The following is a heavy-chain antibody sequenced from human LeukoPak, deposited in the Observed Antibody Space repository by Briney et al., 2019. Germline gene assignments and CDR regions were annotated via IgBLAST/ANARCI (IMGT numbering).Heavy chain of an antibody. CDR3: ARGRRKVGAKGRPTDY. V-gene: IGHV4-61*02. J-gene: IGHJ4*02. D-gene: IGHD1-26*01. Sequence: PSQTLSLTCTVSGGSISSGSFYWNWIRQPAGEGLEWIGRIYTSGSTNYNPSLKSRVTISVDTSKNQFSLKLSSVTAADTAVYYCARGRRKVGAKGRPTDYWGQGTLVTVSS. CDR1: GGSISSGSFY. CDR2: IYTSGST.